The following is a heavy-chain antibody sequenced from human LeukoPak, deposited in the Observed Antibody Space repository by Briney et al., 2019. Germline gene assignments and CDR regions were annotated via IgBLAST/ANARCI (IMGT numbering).Heavy chain of an antibody. Sequence: SVKVSCKASGGTFSSYAISWVRQAPGQGLEWMGGIIPIFGTANYAQKFQGRVTITTDESTSTAYMELSSLRSEDTAVYYCARVTPYYYGSGFRYYFDYWGQGTLVTVSS. CDR2: IIPIFGTA. J-gene: IGHJ4*02. CDR3: ARVTPYYYGSGFRYYFDY. V-gene: IGHV1-69*05. CDR1: GGTFSSYA. D-gene: IGHD3-10*01.